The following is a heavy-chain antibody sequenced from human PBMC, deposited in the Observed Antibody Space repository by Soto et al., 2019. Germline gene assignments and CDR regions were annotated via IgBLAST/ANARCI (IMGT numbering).Heavy chain of an antibody. CDR2: ISAYNGNT. J-gene: IGHJ6*02. Sequence: QVQLVQSGAEVKKPGASVKVSCKASGYTFTSYGISWVRQAPGQGLEGMGWISAYNGNTNYAQKLQGRVTMTTDTSTSTAYMELRSLRSDDTAVYYCARDVLLWFGELYPGMDVWGQGTTVTVSS. CDR3: ARDVLLWFGELYPGMDV. CDR1: GYTFTSYG. D-gene: IGHD3-10*01. V-gene: IGHV1-18*01.